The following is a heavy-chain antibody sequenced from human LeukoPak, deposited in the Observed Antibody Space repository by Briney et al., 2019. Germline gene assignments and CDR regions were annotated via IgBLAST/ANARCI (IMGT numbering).Heavy chain of an antibody. V-gene: IGHV3-66*01. J-gene: IGHJ4*02. CDR1: GFTVTSKY. CDR2: IYSGGST. CDR3: ARDVSGSSSWPVYDY. D-gene: IGHD6-13*01. Sequence: GGSLRLSCAASGFTVTSKYMSWVRQAPGKGLEWVSVIYSGGSTFYADSVRGRFTISRDNSKNTLYLQMNSLRAEDTAVYYCARDVSGSSSWPVYDYWGQGTLVTVSS.